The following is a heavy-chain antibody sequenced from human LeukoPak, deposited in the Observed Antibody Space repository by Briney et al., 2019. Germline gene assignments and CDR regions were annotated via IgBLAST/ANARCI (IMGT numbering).Heavy chain of an antibody. D-gene: IGHD3-3*01. Sequence: SETLSLTCTVSGGSISSYYWSWIRQPPGKGLKWIGYIYYSGSTNYNPSLKSRVTISVDTSKNQFSLKLSSVTAADTAVDYCARVGYYDFWSGSVGYYFDYWGQGTLVTVSS. CDR1: GGSISSYY. CDR3: ARVGYYDFWSGSVGYYFDY. J-gene: IGHJ4*02. V-gene: IGHV4-59*01. CDR2: IYYSGST.